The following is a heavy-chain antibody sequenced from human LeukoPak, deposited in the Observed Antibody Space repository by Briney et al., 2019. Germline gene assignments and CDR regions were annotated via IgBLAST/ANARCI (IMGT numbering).Heavy chain of an antibody. CDR2: NSSTSTFI. CDR3: ARDYFDSSDYPQTYYYYYRDV. Sequence: PGGSLRLSCAASGFTFSRYSMNRLRQAPGKGLEWLASNSSTSTFIYSADSVKGRFTISRDTAKNSLFLQMHSLRAEDTAIYYCARDYFDSSDYPQTYYYYYRDVWGKGTTVTVSS. CDR1: GFTFSRYS. V-gene: IGHV3-21*01. D-gene: IGHD3-22*01. J-gene: IGHJ6*03.